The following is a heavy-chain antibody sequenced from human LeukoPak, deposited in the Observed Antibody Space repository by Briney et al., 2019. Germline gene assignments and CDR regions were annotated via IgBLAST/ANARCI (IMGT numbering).Heavy chain of an antibody. J-gene: IGHJ4*02. CDR3: SRDISRGYCSVGSGYFAY. D-gene: IGHD2-15*01. CDR2: ISYDGSNK. V-gene: IGHV3-30-3*01. Sequence: GGSLRLSCAASGFTFSSYAMHWVRQAPGKGLEWVAVISYDGSNKYYADSVKGRFTISRDNSKNTLYLQMNSLRAEDTAVYYCSRDISRGYCSVGSGYFAYWGQGTLVTVSS. CDR1: GFTFSSYA.